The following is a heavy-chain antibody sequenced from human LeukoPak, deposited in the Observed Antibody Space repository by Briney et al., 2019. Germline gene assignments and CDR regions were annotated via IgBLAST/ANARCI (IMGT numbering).Heavy chain of an antibody. D-gene: IGHD1-7*01. V-gene: IGHV4-39*01. CDR1: GGSINSRNNY. Sequence: SETLSLTCTVSGGSINSRNNYWGWIRQPPGKGLEWIAIISDTGTTYYSPSLKSRLTISVDTSKNQFSLTLSSVTAADTAVYYCARRNYPYYFVYWGQGTLVTVSS. CDR3: ARRNYPYYFVY. J-gene: IGHJ4*02. CDR2: ISDTGTT.